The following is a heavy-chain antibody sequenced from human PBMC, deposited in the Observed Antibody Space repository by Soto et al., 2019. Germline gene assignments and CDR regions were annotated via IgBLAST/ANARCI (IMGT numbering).Heavy chain of an antibody. CDR1: GFTFSDYY. CDR2: ISSSGSTI. J-gene: IGHJ3*02. Sequence: PGGSLRLSCAASGFTFSDYYMSWIRQAPGKGLEWVSYISSSGSTIYYADSVKGRFTISRDNAKNSLYLQMNSLRAEDTAVYYCARAGDIVVVPAAIPSAFDIWGQGTMVTVSS. D-gene: IGHD2-2*01. CDR3: ARAGDIVVVPAAIPSAFDI. V-gene: IGHV3-11*01.